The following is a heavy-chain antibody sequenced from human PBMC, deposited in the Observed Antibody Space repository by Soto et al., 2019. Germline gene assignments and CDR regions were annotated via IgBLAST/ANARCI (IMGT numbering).Heavy chain of an antibody. CDR2: ISYDGSNK. CDR1: GFTFSSYA. Sequence: QVQLVESGGGVVQPGRSLRLSCAASGFTFSSYAMHWVRQAPGKGLEWVAVISYDGSNKYYADSVKGRFIISRDNSKNTLYLQMNSLRAEDTAVYYCMTRRIAVAGTDDYWGQGTLVTVSS. J-gene: IGHJ4*02. CDR3: MTRRIAVAGTDDY. V-gene: IGHV3-30-3*01. D-gene: IGHD6-19*01.